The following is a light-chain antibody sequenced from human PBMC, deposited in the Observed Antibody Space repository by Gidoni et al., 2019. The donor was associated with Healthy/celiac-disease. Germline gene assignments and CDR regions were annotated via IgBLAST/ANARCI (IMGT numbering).Light chain of an antibody. CDR2: WAP. V-gene: IGKV4-1*01. Sequence: DIVITPSPDSLAVPLGERATINYKSSQSVLYSSNNKNYLTWYQQKPEQPPKLLIYWAPTRESEVPDRYSGSGSGTDFTLTISSLQAEDVAVYYCQQYYSTPYTFGQGTKLEIK. CDR3: QQYYSTPYT. J-gene: IGKJ2*01. CDR1: QSVLYSSNNKNY.